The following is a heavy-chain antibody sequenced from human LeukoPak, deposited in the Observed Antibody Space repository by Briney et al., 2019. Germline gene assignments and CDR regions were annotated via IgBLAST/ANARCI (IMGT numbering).Heavy chain of an antibody. Sequence: GGSLRLSCAASGFTFSSYAMSWVRQAPGKGLEWVAVISYDGSNKYYADSVKGRSTISRDNSKNTLYLQMNSLRAEDTAVYYCAKDRNYFDYWGQGTLVTVSS. CDR3: AKDRNYFDY. CDR1: GFTFSSYA. J-gene: IGHJ4*02. CDR2: ISYDGSNK. V-gene: IGHV3-30*18.